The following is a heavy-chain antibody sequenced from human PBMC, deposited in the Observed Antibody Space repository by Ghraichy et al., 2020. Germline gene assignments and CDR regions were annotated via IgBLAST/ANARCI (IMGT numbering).Heavy chain of an antibody. V-gene: IGHV4-59*08. CDR2: IYSSGST. J-gene: IGHJ3*02. CDR1: GGSISTYS. CDR3: ARRTGANDVFDI. D-gene: IGHD7-27*01. Sequence: SETLSLTCTVSGGSISTYSWSWVRQPPGKGLEWIAYIYSSGSTNYNSSLRSRLTISVDTSKHQFSLTLRSLTAADTAVYFCARRTGANDVFDIWGQGTMVTVSS.